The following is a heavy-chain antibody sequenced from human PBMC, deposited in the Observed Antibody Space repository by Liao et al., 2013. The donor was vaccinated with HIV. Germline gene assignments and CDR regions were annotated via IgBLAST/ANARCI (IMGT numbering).Heavy chain of an antibody. CDR1: GSPIISYF. J-gene: IGHJ5*02. Sequence: QVQLQESGPGLVRPSETLSLTCSVSGSPIISYFWSWIRQPPGKGLEWIGYIYHSGSTKYNPSLKSRVTISVDTSKSQFSLNLLSVTAADTAVYFCARVGIMQYELQFDPWGQGTLVTVSS. CDR3: ARVGIMQYELQFDP. V-gene: IGHV4-59*08. CDR2: IYHSGST. D-gene: IGHD7-27*01.